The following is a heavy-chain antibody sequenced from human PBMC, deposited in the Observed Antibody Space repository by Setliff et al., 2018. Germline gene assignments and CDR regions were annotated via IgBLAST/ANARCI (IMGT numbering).Heavy chain of an antibody. Sequence: SGPTLGNPTQTLTLTCTFSGFSLTTTGVGVGWIRQPPVKALEWIALIYWDDDKRYSPSLKSRLPITKDTSKNQVVLRMTNMDSVDTATDYCVRLVVTKLNAFDIWGQGTMVTVSS. CDR2: IYWDDDK. V-gene: IGHV2-5*02. CDR3: VRLVVTKLNAFDI. D-gene: IGHD3-22*01. J-gene: IGHJ3*02. CDR1: GFSLTTTGVG.